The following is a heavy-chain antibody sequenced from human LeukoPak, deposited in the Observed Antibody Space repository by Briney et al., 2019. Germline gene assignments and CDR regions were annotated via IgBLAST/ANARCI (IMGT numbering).Heavy chain of an antibody. CDR3: ARGRRTAVVTDFDY. D-gene: IGHD2-21*02. CDR1: GGXISSYY. J-gene: IGHJ4*02. V-gene: IGHV4-59*01. CDR2: IHYSGSS. Sequence: SETLSLTCTVSGGXISSYYWTWIRQPPGKGLEWIGYIHYSGSSRSHPSLNSRVTMSVDTSKSQFFLKLTSVTAADTAVYYCARGRRTAVVTDFDYWGQGTLVTVSS.